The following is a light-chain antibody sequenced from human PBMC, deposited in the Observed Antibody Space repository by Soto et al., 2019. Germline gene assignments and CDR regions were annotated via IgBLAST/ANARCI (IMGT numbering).Light chain of an antibody. J-gene: IGLJ2*01. CDR1: NSDIGRYNV. CDR3: CSYVGSSLLV. Sequence: QSALTQPASVSGSPGQSTTISCTGTNSDIGRYNVVSWYQQLPGKAPKLIIYKVSERPSGISDRFSGSKSGSTASLTISGLQDEDEADYYCCSYVGSSLLVFGGGTKLTVL. CDR2: KVS. V-gene: IGLV2-23*02.